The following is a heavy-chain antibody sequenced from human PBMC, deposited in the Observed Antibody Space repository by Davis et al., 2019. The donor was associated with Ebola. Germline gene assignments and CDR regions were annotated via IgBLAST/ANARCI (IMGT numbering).Heavy chain of an antibody. CDR1: GGSFSDYY. CDR3: ASPHQIRGRDYFDS. CDR2: MNRRGRA. J-gene: IGHJ4*02. Sequence: PSETLSLTCAVYGGSFSDYYWGWIRQPPGKGLEWIGEMNRRGRAYYNPYLKSRVTISVDTSKNQFSLKLSSVTAADTAIYYCASPHQIRGRDYFDSWGQGTLVTVSS. V-gene: IGHV4-34*01.